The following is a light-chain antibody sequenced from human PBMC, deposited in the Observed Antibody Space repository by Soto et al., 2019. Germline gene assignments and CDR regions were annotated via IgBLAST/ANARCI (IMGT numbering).Light chain of an antibody. Sequence: EIVMTQSPATLSVTPGERATLSCRANQNIISNLAWYQQKPGQAPRLLISGASSRATGIPDRFSGSGSGTDFTLTISRLEPEDFALYYCQQYGGSPITFGQGTRLE. CDR3: QQYGGSPIT. J-gene: IGKJ5*01. CDR2: GAS. CDR1: QNIISN. V-gene: IGKV3-20*01.